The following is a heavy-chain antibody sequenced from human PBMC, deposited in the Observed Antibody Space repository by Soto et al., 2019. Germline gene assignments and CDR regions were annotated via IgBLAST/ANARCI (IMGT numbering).Heavy chain of an antibody. CDR1: GGSFSGYY. Sequence: XATLSLTCAVYGGSFSGYYWSWIGQPPGKGLEWIGEINHSGSTNYNPSLKSRVTISVDTSKNQFSLKLSSVTAADTAVYYCARGRLHGSSWTYYYYYGMDVWGQGTTVTVSS. CDR3: ARGRLHGSSWTYYYYYGMDV. D-gene: IGHD6-13*01. CDR2: INHSGST. V-gene: IGHV4-34*01. J-gene: IGHJ6*02.